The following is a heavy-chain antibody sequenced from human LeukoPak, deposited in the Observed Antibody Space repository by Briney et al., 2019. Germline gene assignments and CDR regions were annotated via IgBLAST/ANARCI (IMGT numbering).Heavy chain of an antibody. V-gene: IGHV3-23*01. J-gene: IGHJ5*02. CDR2: ITGGANSV. D-gene: IGHD6-13*01. Sequence: PGGSLRLSCAATGFTFSDFAMTWVRQAPGKAPEWVSSITGGANSVFYADSVMGRFTFSRDNSKNTLYLQMNSLRAEDTAVYYCAKGAAAGKVDWFDPWGQGTLVTVSS. CDR3: AKGAAAGKVDWFDP. CDR1: GFTFSDFA.